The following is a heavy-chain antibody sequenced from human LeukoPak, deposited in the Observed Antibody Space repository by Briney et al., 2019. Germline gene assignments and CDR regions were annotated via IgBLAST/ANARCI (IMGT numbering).Heavy chain of an antibody. CDR1: GFTFSSYS. Sequence: GGSLRLSCAASGFTFSSYSMNWVRRAPGKGLEWVSSISSSSSYIYYADSVKGRFTISRNNAKKSLYLQMNSMRAEDTAVYYCARGIAARPGYWGQGTLVTVSS. CDR3: ARGIAARPGY. CDR2: ISSSSSYI. J-gene: IGHJ4*02. D-gene: IGHD6-6*01. V-gene: IGHV3-21*01.